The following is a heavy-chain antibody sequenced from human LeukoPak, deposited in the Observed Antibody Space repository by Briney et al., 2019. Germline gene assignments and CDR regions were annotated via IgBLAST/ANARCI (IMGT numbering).Heavy chain of an antibody. J-gene: IGHJ3*02. D-gene: IGHD3-9*01. CDR1: GFTFSAYA. Sequence: GGSLRLSCAASGFTFSAYARSGVPQPPGRGVGGGSPISGSGGSTYYADSVKGRFTISRDNSKNALYLQMNSLRAEDTAVYYCAKDSKGITIFRGAFDIWGQGTMVTVSS. CDR2: ISGSGGST. V-gene: IGHV3-23*01. CDR3: AKDSKGITIFRGAFDI.